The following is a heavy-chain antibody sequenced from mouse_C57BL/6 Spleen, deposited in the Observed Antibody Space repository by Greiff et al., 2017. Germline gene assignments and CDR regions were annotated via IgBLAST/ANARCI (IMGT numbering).Heavy chain of an antibody. CDR3: ARWAGTFDY. Sequence: VQLVESGPELVKPGASVKISCKASGYAFSSSWMNWVKQRPGKGLEWIGRIYPGDGDTNYNGKFQGKATLTADKYSSTAYMQLSSLTSEDSAVYFCARWAGTFDYWGQGTTLTVSS. J-gene: IGHJ2*01. V-gene: IGHV1-82*01. CDR1: GYAFSSSW. D-gene: IGHD1-1*01. CDR2: IYPGDGDT.